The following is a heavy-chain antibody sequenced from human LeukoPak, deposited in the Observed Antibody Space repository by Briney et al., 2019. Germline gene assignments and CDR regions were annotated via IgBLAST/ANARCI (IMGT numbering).Heavy chain of an antibody. Sequence: GASVKLSCKASGYTVTSYGISWVRQAPGQGLEWMGGISAYNGNTNYAQQFRGRVTMTTDTSTSTAYMGLRSLRSDDTAVYYCARGSGVRGALEYFDYWGQGTLVTVSS. D-gene: IGHD3-10*01. CDR3: ARGSGVRGALEYFDY. J-gene: IGHJ4*02. CDR2: ISAYNGNT. CDR1: GYTVTSYG. V-gene: IGHV1-18*01.